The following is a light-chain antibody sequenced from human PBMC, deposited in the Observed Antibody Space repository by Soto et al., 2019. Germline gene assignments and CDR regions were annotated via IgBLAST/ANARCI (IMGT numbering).Light chain of an antibody. CDR3: QQFSSYPLT. CDR2: SAS. Sequence: EIVMSQSPATPSVSPGGRATPSCRASQSVSSNLAWYQQKPGQAPRLLIYSASRRATGIPDRFTGSGSGTDFTLTISRLEPEDFAVYYCQQFSSYPLTFGGGTKVDIK. CDR1: QSVSSN. V-gene: IGKV3-20*01. J-gene: IGKJ4*01.